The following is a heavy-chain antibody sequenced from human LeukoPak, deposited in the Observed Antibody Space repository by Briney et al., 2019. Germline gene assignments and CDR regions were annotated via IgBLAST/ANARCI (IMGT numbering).Heavy chain of an antibody. D-gene: IGHD4-17*01. J-gene: IGHJ4*02. V-gene: IGHV4-31*03. CDR1: GGSISSCGYY. CDR3: ERDIASDYGDYVDY. CDR2: IYYSGST. Sequence: PSQTLSLTCTVSGGSISSCGYYWSWIPQHRGKGLECIGYIYYSGSTYYNPSLKGRVTTSVDTSTSQFCMKLSSVTAADTAVYYCERDIASDYGDYVDYWGQGTLVTVSS.